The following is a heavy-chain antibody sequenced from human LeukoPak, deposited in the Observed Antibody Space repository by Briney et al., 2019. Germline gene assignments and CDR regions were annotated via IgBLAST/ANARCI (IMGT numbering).Heavy chain of an antibody. CDR1: GFTFNTYP. CDR2: ISGSGGST. J-gene: IGHJ4*02. D-gene: IGHD6-13*01. V-gene: IGHV3-23*01. Sequence: GGSLRLSCAASGFTFNTYPMAWVRQAPGKGLEWVSSISGSGGSTNYADSVKGRFFISRDKSGNTLFLQMSSLRAEDTAVYYCAKASSSWYSEIDYWGQGTQVTVSS. CDR3: AKASSSWYSEIDY.